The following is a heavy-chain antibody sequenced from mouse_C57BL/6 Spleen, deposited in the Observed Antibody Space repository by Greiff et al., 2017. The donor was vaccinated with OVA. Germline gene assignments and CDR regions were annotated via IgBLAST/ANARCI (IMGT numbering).Heavy chain of an antibody. CDR3: ARSILYYAMEY. CDR2: IYTGDGDT. V-gene: IGHV1-82*01. CDR1: GYAFSSSW. J-gene: IGHJ4*01. Sequence: VQLQQSGPELVKPGASVKISCKASGYAFSSSWMNWVKQRPGKGLEWIGRIYTGDGDTNYNGKFKGKATLTACKSSSTAYMQLSSLTSEDSAVYFCARSILYYAMEYRGQRTSGTVSS.